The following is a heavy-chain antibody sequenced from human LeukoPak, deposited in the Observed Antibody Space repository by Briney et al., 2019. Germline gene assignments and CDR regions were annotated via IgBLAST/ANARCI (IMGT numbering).Heavy chain of an antibody. CDR1: GFTFSDYY. D-gene: IGHD3-10*01. CDR3: ARDLLVRGVIDY. J-gene: IGHJ4*02. Sequence: GGSLRLSCAASGFTFSDYYMSWIRQAPGKGLEWVAVISYDGSNKYYADSVKGRFTISRDNSKNTLYLQMNSLRAEDTAVYYCARDLLVRGVIDYWGQGTLVTVSS. V-gene: IGHV3-30*04. CDR2: ISYDGSNK.